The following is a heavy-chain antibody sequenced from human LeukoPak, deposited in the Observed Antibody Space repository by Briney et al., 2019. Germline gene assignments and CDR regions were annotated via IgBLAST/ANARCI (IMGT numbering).Heavy chain of an antibody. D-gene: IGHD3-22*01. CDR1: GFTFSSYA. CDR2: ISGSGGST. V-gene: IGHV3-23*01. Sequence: GGSLRLSCAASGFTFSSYAMSWVRQAPGKGLEWVSAISGSGGSTYYADSVKGRFTISRDNPKNTLYLQMNSLRAEDTAVYYCARGEGDYYDSSGYYCEFDYWGQGTLVTVSS. CDR3: ARGEGDYYDSSGYYCEFDY. J-gene: IGHJ4*02.